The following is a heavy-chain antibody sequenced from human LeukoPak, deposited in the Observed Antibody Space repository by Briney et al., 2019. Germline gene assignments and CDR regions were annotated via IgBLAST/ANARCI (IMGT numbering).Heavy chain of an antibody. CDR2: IWYDGSNK. CDR3: ARSDYPLFDY. CDR1: GFTFSSYG. J-gene: IGHJ4*02. D-gene: IGHD1-26*01. Sequence: GRSLRLSCAASGFTFSSYGMHWVRQAPGKGLEWVAVIWYDGSNKYYADSVKGRLTISRDNSKNTLYLQMNSLRAEDTAVYYCARSDYPLFDYWGQGTLVTVSS. V-gene: IGHV3-33*01.